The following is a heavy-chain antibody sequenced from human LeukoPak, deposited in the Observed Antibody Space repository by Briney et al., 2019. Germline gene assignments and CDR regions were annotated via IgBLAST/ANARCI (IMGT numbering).Heavy chain of an antibody. D-gene: IGHD1-14*01. CDR1: GDSVSSKTAT. Sequence: SQTLSLTCAISGDSVSSKTATWNWIRQSPSRGLEWLGRTYFRSKWYYDYAMSVKGRVSISPDTSKNHFSLHLDSVTPEDTAVYYCARDHWYDILSFDYWGQGTVVTVSS. V-gene: IGHV6-1*01. CDR3: ARDHWYDILSFDY. J-gene: IGHJ4*02. CDR2: TYFRSKWYY.